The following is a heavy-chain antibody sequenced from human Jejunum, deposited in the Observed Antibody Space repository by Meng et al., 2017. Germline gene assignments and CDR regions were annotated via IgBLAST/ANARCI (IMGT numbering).Heavy chain of an antibody. CDR3: AHIGLSGTHMFQH. D-gene: IGHD6-13*01. V-gene: IGHV2-5*01. CDR2: NYCNDDK. Sequence: SGPTLVKPTQTLTLTCFFSGFSLDTGGMGVGWIRQPPGKALEWLAVNYCNDDKRYSPSLKSRLTISMDTSKNQVVLTMTNMDPVDTARYYCAHIGLSGTHMFQHWGQGTLVTVSS. CDR1: GFSLDTGGMG. J-gene: IGHJ1*01.